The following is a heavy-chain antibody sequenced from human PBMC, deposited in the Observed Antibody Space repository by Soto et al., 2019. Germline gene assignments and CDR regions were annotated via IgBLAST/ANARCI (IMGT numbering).Heavy chain of an antibody. CDR1: GGSITSYY. CDR2: IYHSGST. Sequence: QVQLQESGPGLVKPSETLSLTCTVSGGSITSYYWSWIRQPPGKGLEWIGYIYHSGSTNYNPSLKSRVTISVDTSKNQFSLKLSSVTAADTAVYYCARGAQWLPTDYWGQGTLVTVSS. CDR3: ARGAQWLPTDY. V-gene: IGHV4-59*01. J-gene: IGHJ4*02. D-gene: IGHD6-19*01.